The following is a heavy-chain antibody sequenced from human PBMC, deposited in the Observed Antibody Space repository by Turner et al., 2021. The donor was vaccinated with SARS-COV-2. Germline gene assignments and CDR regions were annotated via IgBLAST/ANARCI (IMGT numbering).Heavy chain of an antibody. CDR3: ARDHIGVYYAMDV. Sequence: EVQQVESGGGLVQPGGSLRLPCAASGFTFSSYWMHWVRQAPGKGLVWVSRNNSDGRSTSYADSVKGRFTISRDNAKNTLYLQMNSLRAEDTAVYYCARDHIGVYYAMDVWGQGTTVTVSS. CDR1: GFTFSSYW. V-gene: IGHV3-74*01. J-gene: IGHJ6*02. D-gene: IGHD3-10*01. CDR2: NNSDGRST.